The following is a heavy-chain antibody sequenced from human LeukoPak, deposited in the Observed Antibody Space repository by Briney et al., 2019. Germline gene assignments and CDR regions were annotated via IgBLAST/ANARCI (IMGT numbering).Heavy chain of an antibody. CDR1: GGSISSYY. CDR3: ARVGYDSSGYYPSDAFDI. D-gene: IGHD3-22*01. Sequence: SETLSLTCTVSGGSISSYYWSWIRQPAGKGLEWIGRIYTSGSTNYNPSLKSRVTMSVDTSKNQFSLKVSSVTAADTAVYYCARVGYDSSGYYPSDAFDIWGQGTMVTVSS. V-gene: IGHV4-4*07. CDR2: IYTSGST. J-gene: IGHJ3*02.